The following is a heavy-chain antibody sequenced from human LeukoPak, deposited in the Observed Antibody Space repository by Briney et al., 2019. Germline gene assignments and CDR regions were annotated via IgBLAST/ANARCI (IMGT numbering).Heavy chain of an antibody. D-gene: IGHD4-17*01. V-gene: IGHV4-34*01. CDR2: INHSGST. CDR3: ARGRRLRTVTTLYYYYGMDV. J-gene: IGHJ6*02. CDR1: GGSFSGYY. Sequence: SETLSLTRAVYGGSFSGYYWSWNRQPPGKGLEWIGEINHSGSTNYNPSLKSRVTISVDTSKNQFSLKLSSVTAADTAVYYCARGRRLRTVTTLYYYYGMDVWGQGTTVTVSS.